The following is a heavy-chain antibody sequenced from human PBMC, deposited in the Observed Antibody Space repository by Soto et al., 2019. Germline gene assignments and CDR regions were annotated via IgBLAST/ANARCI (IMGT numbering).Heavy chain of an antibody. CDR3: ARDFRPYTSTWYNWLDL. D-gene: IGHD6-13*01. V-gene: IGHV3-48*02. CDR1: GFIFSSYN. CDR2: ITGSSGTI. J-gene: IGHJ5*02. Sequence: EGQLVESGGGLVQPGGSLRLSCAASGFIFSSYNMNWVRQAPGKGLEWVSYITGSSGTIYYADSVRGRFTISRDNAKNSLYLQLNSLRDYDTAVYYCARDFRPYTSTWYNWLDLWGQGTLVTVSS.